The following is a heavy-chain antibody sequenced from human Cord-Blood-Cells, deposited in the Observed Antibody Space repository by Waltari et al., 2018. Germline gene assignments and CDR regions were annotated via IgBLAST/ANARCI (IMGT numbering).Heavy chain of an antibody. D-gene: IGHD6-13*01. CDR2: IYYSGGT. Sequence: QLQLQESGPGLVKPSETLSLTCTVSGGSIRSSSYYWGWIRQPPGKGLEWIGSIYYSGGTYYNPSLKSRVTISVDTSKNQFSLKLSSVTAADTAVYYCARPYSSSWYYFDYWGQGTLVTVSS. V-gene: IGHV4-39*01. J-gene: IGHJ4*02. CDR1: GGSIRSSSYY. CDR3: ARPYSSSWYYFDY.